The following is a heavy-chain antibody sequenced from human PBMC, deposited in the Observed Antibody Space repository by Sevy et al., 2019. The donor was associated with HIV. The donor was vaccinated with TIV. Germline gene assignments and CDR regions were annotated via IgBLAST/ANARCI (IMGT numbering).Heavy chain of an antibody. CDR2: ISNSGNDI. CDR1: GFTFSTYA. J-gene: IGHJ2*01. Sequence: GGSLRLSCAASGFTFSTYAMGWVRQAPGKGLEWVSGISNSGNDIYYAGSVEGRFTISRDNSKSTLFLEMNNLRAEDTAVYYCAKDGAPYCTGGICFPHWYFDLWGRGALVTVSS. CDR3: AKDGAPYCTGGICFPHWYFDL. D-gene: IGHD2-8*02. V-gene: IGHV3-23*01.